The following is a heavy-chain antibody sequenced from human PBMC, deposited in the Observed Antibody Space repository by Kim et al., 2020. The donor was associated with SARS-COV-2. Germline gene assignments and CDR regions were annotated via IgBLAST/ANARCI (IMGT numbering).Heavy chain of an antibody. V-gene: IGHV1-69*13. D-gene: IGHD3-10*01. Sequence: SVKVSCKASGGTFSSYAISWVRQAPGQGLEWMGGIIPIFGTANYAQKFQGRVTITADESTSTAYMELSSLRSEDTAVYYCAREKSKVRGSYSYYYGMDVWGQGTTVTVSS. CDR3: AREKSKVRGSYSYYYGMDV. CDR1: GGTFSSYA. J-gene: IGHJ6*02. CDR2: IIPIFGTA.